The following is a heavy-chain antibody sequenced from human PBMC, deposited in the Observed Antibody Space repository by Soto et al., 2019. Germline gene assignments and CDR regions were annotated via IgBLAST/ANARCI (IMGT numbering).Heavy chain of an antibody. CDR1: GGTFRSYA. D-gene: IGHD3-3*01. J-gene: IGHJ5*02. CDR3: ASRASYDLPWWFDP. Sequence: QVQLVQSGAEVKKPGSSVKVSCKASGGTFRSYAISWVRQAPGQGLEWMGGIIPIFGTANYAQKFHGRVTMTADESTSTAYMELSSLRSEDTDVYYCASRASYDLPWWFDPWGQGTLVTVSS. CDR2: IIPIFGTA. V-gene: IGHV1-69*12.